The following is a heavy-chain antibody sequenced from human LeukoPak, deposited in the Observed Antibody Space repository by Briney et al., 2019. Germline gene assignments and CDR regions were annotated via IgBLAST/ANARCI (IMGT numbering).Heavy chain of an antibody. CDR2: IYPGDSDT. CDR3: ARQPSLDYGDNGHFQH. CDR1: GYSFTNYW. J-gene: IGHJ1*01. V-gene: IGHV5-51*01. D-gene: IGHD4-17*01. Sequence: GESLKISCKGSGYSFTNYWIGWVRQMPGKGLEWMGIIYPGDSDTKYSPSFQGQVTISADKSISTAYLQWSSLKASDTAIYYCARQPSLDYGDNGHFQHWGQGTLVTVSS.